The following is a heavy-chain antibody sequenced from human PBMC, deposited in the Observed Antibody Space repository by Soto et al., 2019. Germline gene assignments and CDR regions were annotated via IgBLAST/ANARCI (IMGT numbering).Heavy chain of an antibody. J-gene: IGHJ6*02. CDR3: AGTDFWSGYYSREGYYYGMDV. D-gene: IGHD3-3*01. V-gene: IGHV1-58*01. CDR1: GFTFTSSA. CDR2: IVVGSGNT. Sequence: SVKVSCKASGFTFTSSAVQWVRQARGQRLEWIGWIVVGSGNTNYAQKFQERVTITRDMSTSTAYMELSSLRSEDTAVYYCAGTDFWSGYYSREGYYYGMDVWGQGTTVTVSS.